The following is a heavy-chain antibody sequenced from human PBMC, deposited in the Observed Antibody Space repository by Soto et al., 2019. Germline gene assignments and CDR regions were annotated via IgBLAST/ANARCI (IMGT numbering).Heavy chain of an antibody. V-gene: IGHV4-30-2*01. CDR1: GGSISSGGYS. D-gene: IGHD6-19*01. CDR2: IYHSGST. CDR3: ARGIAVAGNYYFDY. Sequence: SETLSLTCAVSGGSISSGGYSWSWIRQPPGKGLEWIGYIYHSGSTYYNPSLKSRVTISVDRSKNQFSLKLSSVTAADTAVYYCARGIAVAGNYYFDYWGQGTLVTVS. J-gene: IGHJ4*02.